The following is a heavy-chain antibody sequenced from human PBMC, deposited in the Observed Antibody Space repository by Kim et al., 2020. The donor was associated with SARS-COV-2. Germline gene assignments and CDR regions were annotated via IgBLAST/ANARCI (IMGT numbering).Heavy chain of an antibody. CDR2: IWYDGSNK. Sequence: GGSLRLSCAASGFTFSSYGMHWVRQAPGKGLEWVAVIWYDGSNKYYADSVKGRFTISRDNSKNTLYLQMNSLRAEDTAVYYCAKEGGSGRERAFDIWGQGTMVTVSS. CDR3: AKEGGSGRERAFDI. CDR1: GFTFSSYG. D-gene: IGHD3-10*01. J-gene: IGHJ3*02. V-gene: IGHV3-33*06.